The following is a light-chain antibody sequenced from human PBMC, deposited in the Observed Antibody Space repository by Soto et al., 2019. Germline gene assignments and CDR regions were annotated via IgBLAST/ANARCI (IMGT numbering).Light chain of an antibody. V-gene: IGLV2-14*01. CDR3: SSYTSSSTYV. J-gene: IGLJ1*01. CDR2: AVS. Sequence: QSSLTQPASVSGSPGQSITISCTGTSSDVGGYNYDSWYQQHPGKAPKLMIYAVSNRPSGVSNRFSGSKSGNTASLTISGLQAEDEADYYCSSYTSSSTYVFGTGTKVTVL. CDR1: SSDVGGYNY.